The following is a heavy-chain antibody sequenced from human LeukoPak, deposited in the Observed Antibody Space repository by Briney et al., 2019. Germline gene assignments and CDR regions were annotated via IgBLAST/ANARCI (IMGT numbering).Heavy chain of an antibody. CDR2: IYISGST. D-gene: IGHD5/OR15-5a*01. V-gene: IGHV3-53*01. J-gene: IGHJ5*02. CDR1: GFTVSSNY. Sequence: PGGSLRLSCAASGFTVSSNYMNWVRQAPGKGLEWVSVIYISGSTYYADSVKGRFTISRDNSKNTLYLQMNSLRAEDTAVYYCARGVASTYNWFDPWGQGTLVTVSS. CDR3: ARGVASTYNWFDP.